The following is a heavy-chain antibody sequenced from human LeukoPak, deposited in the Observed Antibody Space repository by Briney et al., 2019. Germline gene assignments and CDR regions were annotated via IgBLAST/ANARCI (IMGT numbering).Heavy chain of an antibody. CDR3: ASTPSYDILTVDY. CDR2: ISSSSSTI. D-gene: IGHD3-9*01. CDR1: GFTFSSYS. J-gene: IGHJ4*02. Sequence: AETLTLSCAASGFTFSSYSMNWVRQAPGKGLEWVSYISSSSSTIYNADSVKGRFTISRDNAKNSLYLQMTGLRAEDTAVYYCASTPSYDILTVDYWGQGTLVTVSS. V-gene: IGHV3-48*01.